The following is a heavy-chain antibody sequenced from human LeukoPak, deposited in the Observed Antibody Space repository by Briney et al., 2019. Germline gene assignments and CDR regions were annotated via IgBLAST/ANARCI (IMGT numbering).Heavy chain of an antibody. Sequence: PSETLSLTCTVSGGSISSSTYYWGWIRQPPGKGLEWIGSIFYSGRTYYNPSLKSRVTISGDTSKNQFSLKVTSVTAADTAVYYCARHDSSGPYNAFDIWGQGTMVTVSS. CDR1: GGSISSSTYY. J-gene: IGHJ3*02. CDR3: ARHDSSGPYNAFDI. D-gene: IGHD3-22*01. V-gene: IGHV4-39*01. CDR2: IFYSGRT.